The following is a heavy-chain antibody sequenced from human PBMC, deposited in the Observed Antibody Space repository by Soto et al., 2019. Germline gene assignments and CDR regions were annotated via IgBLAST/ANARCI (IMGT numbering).Heavy chain of an antibody. CDR1: GFTFSSYG. CDR2: ISYDGSNK. V-gene: IGHV3-30*19. CDR3: ARRLTPYYFDY. Sequence: PGGSLRLSCAASGFTFSSYGMHWVRQAPGKGLEWVAVISYDGSNKYYADSVKGRFTISRDNSQNTLYLQMNSPTAEDTADYYCARRLTPYYFDYWGQGTLVTVSS. J-gene: IGHJ4*02.